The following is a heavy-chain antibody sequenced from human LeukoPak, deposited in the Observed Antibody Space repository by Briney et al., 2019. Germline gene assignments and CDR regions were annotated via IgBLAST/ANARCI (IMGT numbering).Heavy chain of an antibody. CDR2: ISYDGRNK. CDR3: AKDLEDIVVVVAATLTNYYYYGMDV. CDR1: GFTFSSYG. J-gene: IGHJ6*04. Sequence: GGSLRLSCAASGFTFSSYGMHWVRQAPGKGLEWVAVISYDGRNKYYADSVKGRFTISRDNSKNTLYLQMNSLRAEDTAVYYCAKDLEDIVVVVAATLTNYYYYGMDVWGKGTTVTVSS. D-gene: IGHD2-15*01. V-gene: IGHV3-30*18.